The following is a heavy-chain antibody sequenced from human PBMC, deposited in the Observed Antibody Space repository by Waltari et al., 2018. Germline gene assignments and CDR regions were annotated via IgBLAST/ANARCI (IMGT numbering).Heavy chain of an antibody. CDR2: MYHSGNP. D-gene: IGHD1-26*01. J-gene: IGHJ5*02. CDR1: GYSISSGYY. V-gene: IGHV4-38-2*01. Sequence: QVQLQESGPGLLKPSETLSLTCAVSGYSISSGYYWGWIRQPPEEGLEWIGSMYHSGNPYYNPSLKSRVTMSLDTSKNQFSLKLSSVTAADTAVYYCARVHSVSYAQASWFDPWGQGTLVTVSS. CDR3: ARVHSVSYAQASWFDP.